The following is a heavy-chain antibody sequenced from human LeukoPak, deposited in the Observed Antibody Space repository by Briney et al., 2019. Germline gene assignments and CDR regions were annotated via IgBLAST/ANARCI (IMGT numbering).Heavy chain of an antibody. D-gene: IGHD3-22*01. V-gene: IGHV3-23*01. J-gene: IGHJ4*02. CDR1: GFTIYKYA. CDR2: ISGSGDNT. CDR3: LKVRHCDSSGYCHFDY. Sequence: GGSLRLSYVSAGFTIYKYAMSWVRRAPGKGLDWVSGISGSGDNTYYADSVKGRFTISRDNSKNTLYLQMNSLRAEINEGLYRLKVRHCDSSGYCHFDYWDQGTLVTVSS.